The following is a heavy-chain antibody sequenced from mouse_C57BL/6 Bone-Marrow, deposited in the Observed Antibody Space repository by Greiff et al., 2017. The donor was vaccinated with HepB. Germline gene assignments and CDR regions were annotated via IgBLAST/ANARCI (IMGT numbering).Heavy chain of an antibody. CDR2: INPSTGGT. D-gene: IGHD2-4*01. CDR1: GYSFTGYY. V-gene: IGHV1-42*01. J-gene: IGHJ2*01. CDR3: ARSDDYPGFDY. Sequence: VQLKESGPELVKPGASVKISCKASGYSFTGYYMNWVQQSPEKSLEWIGEINPSTGGTTYNQKFKAKATLTVDKSSSTAYMQLKSLTSEDSAVYYCARSDDYPGFDYWGQGTTLTVSS.